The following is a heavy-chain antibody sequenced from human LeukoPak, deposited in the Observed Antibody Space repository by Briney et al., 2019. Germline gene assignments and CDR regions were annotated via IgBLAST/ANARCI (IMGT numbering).Heavy chain of an antibody. CDR3: ASLLGYCSSTSCYKPDY. CDR1: GFTFSSYA. D-gene: IGHD2-2*02. Sequence: GGSLRLSCAASGFTFSSYAMSWVRQAPGKGLEWVANIKQDGSEKYYVDSVKGRFTISRDNAKNSLYLQMNSLRAEDTAVYYCASLLGYCSSTSCYKPDYWGQGTLVTVSS. J-gene: IGHJ4*02. V-gene: IGHV3-7*01. CDR2: IKQDGSEK.